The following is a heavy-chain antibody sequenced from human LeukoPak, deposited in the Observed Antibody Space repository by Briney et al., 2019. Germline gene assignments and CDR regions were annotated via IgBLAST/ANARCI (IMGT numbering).Heavy chain of an antibody. CDR3: ARERVLRV. Sequence: GGSLRLSCAASGFTFSDYYMTWSRQAPGKGLEWVSYISSSSSYTNYAASVRGRFTVSRDNAKNSLYLQMNSLRAEDTAVYYCARERVLRVWGQGTLVTVSS. J-gene: IGHJ4*02. D-gene: IGHD3-16*01. V-gene: IGHV3-11*05. CDR2: ISSSSSYT. CDR1: GFTFSDYY.